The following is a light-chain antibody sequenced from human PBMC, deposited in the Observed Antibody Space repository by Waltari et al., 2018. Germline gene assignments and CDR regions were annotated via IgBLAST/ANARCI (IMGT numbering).Light chain of an antibody. Sequence: DIQMTQSPSTLSASVGDRVTITCRASQSVDAWLAWYQQKPGKAPKFLIYKASNLESWVPSRFSGSGSGTEFSLTITSLQPDDFGTYYCQQYSSYPPTFGQGSKLEI. CDR3: QQYSSYPPT. V-gene: IGKV1-5*03. CDR2: KAS. CDR1: QSVDAW. J-gene: IGKJ2*01.